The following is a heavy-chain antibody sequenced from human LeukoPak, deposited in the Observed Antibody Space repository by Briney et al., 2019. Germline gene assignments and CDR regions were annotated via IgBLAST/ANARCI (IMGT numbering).Heavy chain of an antibody. Sequence: GGSLRLSCAASGFTFSSYEMNWVRQAPGKGLEWVSFISSSGSNIKYADSVKGRFTVSRGSAKNSVYLQMNSLRAEDTAVYYCARDIKGQYQDAFDIWGQGTMVTVSS. J-gene: IGHJ3*02. V-gene: IGHV3-48*03. CDR1: GFTFSSYE. D-gene: IGHD2-2*01. CDR2: ISSSGSNI. CDR3: ARDIKGQYQDAFDI.